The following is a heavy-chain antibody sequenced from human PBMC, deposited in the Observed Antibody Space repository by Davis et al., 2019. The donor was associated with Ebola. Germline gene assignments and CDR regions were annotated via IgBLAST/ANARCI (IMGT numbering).Heavy chain of an antibody. CDR2: IYYSGST. Sequence: PGGSLRLSCTVSGGSISSGDYYWSWIRQPPGKGLEWIGYIYYSGSTNYNPSLKSRVTISVDTSKNQFSLKLSSVTAADTAVYYCAREERIRSYIHGWFDPWGQGTLVTVSS. J-gene: IGHJ5*02. V-gene: IGHV4-61*08. D-gene: IGHD1-1*01. CDR1: GGSISSGDYY. CDR3: AREERIRSYIHGWFDP.